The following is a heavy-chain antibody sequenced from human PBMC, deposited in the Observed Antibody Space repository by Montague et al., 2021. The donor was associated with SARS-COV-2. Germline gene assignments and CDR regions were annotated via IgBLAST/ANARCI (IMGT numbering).Heavy chain of an antibody. Sequence: TLSLTCTVSGTSIRSGGYYWTWIRQHPGKGLEWIGYIFHTGRAXYNPSLETRVNISVDTSNNLFSLRLSSVTAADTAMYFCARVRPFYYLDYWGQGTLVTVS. CDR3: ARVRPFYYLDY. CDR1: GTSIRSGGYY. D-gene: IGHD3-3*01. CDR2: IFHTGRA. J-gene: IGHJ4*02. V-gene: IGHV4-31*03.